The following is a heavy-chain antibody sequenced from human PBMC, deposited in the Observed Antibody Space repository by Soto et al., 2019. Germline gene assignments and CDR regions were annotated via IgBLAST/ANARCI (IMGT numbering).Heavy chain of an antibody. Sequence: QITLRESGPPLVKPTQALTLTCTFSGFSLSTRGVGVGWIRQPPGKALEWLALIYWGDDKRYSPSLKSRLTTTKDTSRNQVVLTMTNMDPVDTATYYCARDSSGWYGYDYWGQGTLVTVSS. D-gene: IGHD6-19*01. CDR1: GFSLSTRGVG. J-gene: IGHJ4*01. V-gene: IGHV2-5*02. CDR2: IYWGDDK. CDR3: ARDSSGWYGYDY.